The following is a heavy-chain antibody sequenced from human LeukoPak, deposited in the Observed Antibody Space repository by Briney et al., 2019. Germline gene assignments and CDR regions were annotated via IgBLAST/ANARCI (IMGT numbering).Heavy chain of an antibody. CDR2: INPSGGST. Sequence: ASVKVSCKASGYTFTTYYMHWVRQAPGQGLEWMGIINPSGGSTTYAQKFRDRVTMTRDTSTTTVYMELSSLKSEDTAVYYCARWTGTTGLDYWGQGTLVTVSS. D-gene: IGHD1-1*01. J-gene: IGHJ4*02. CDR1: GYTFTTYY. V-gene: IGHV1-46*01. CDR3: ARWTGTTGLDY.